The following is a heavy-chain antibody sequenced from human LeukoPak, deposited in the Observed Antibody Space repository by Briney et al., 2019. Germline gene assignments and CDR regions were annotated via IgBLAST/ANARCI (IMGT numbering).Heavy chain of an antibody. J-gene: IGHJ4*02. V-gene: IGHV1-58*02. Sequence: GTSVKVSCKASGFTFTSSAMQWVRQARGQRLEWIGWIVVGSGNTNYAQKFQERVTITRDMSTSTAYMELSSLRSEDTAVYYCAAVPRYGRGGEDYWGQGTLVTVSS. CDR3: AAVPRYGRGGEDY. D-gene: IGHD2-21*01. CDR1: GFTFTSSA. CDR2: IVVGSGNT.